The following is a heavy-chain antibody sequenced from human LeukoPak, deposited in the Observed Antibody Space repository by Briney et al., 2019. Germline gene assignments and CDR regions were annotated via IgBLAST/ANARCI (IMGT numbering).Heavy chain of an antibody. CDR1: GYTFTGYY. Sequence: ASVKVSCKASGYTFTGYYMHWVRQAPGQGLEWVGRINPNSGGTNYAQKFQGRVTMTRDTSISTAYMELSRLRSDDTAVYYCTRDRGYDYFFDYWGQGTLVTASS. J-gene: IGHJ4*02. D-gene: IGHD5-12*01. CDR3: TRDRGYDYFFDY. CDR2: INPNSGGT. V-gene: IGHV1-2*06.